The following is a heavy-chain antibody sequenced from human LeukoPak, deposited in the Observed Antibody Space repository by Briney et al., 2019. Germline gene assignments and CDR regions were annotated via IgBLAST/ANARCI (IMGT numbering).Heavy chain of an antibody. Sequence: KPGGSLRLSCAASGFTFSNYSMNWVRQAPGKGLEWVSSISSSSSYIYYADSVKGRFTISRDNAKNSLYLQMNSLRAEDTAVYYCARDLNWNYVPWGQGTLVTVSS. J-gene: IGHJ5*02. CDR2: ISSSSSYI. CDR1: GFTFSNYS. V-gene: IGHV3-21*01. D-gene: IGHD1-7*01. CDR3: ARDLNWNYVP.